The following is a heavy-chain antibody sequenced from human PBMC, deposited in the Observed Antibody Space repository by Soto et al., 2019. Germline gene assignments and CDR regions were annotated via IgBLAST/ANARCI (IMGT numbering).Heavy chain of an antibody. CDR1: GDSISTFY. D-gene: IGHD3-10*01. CDR3: ARQRGNYFDY. CDR2: IYYTGST. Sequence: PSETLSLTCAVSGDSISTFYWSWIRQPPGKGLEWIGYIYYTGSTNYNPSLKSRVTMSVDTSKKQFSLKLTSVTAADTAVCYCARQRGNYFDYWGQGSLVTVSS. V-gene: IGHV4-59*01. J-gene: IGHJ4*02.